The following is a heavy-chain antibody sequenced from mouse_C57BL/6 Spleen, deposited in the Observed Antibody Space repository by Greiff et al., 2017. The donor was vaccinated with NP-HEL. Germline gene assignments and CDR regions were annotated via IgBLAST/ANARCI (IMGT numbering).Heavy chain of an antibody. V-gene: IGHV1-69*01. CDR2: IDPSDSYT. Sequence: QVQLQQPGAELVMPGASVKLSCKASGYTFTSYWMHWVKQRPGQGLEWIGEIDPSDSYTNYNQKFKGKSTLTVDKSSSTAYMQLSSLTSEDSAVYYCSRSCGNYSYCMAYWGQGTLVTVSA. D-gene: IGHD2-1*01. CDR1: GYTFTSYW. J-gene: IGHJ4*01. CDR3: SRSCGNYSYCMAY.